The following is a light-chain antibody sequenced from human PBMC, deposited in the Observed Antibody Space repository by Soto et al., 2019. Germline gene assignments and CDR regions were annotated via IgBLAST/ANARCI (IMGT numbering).Light chain of an antibody. Sequence: EIVMTQSPATLSVSPGERATLSCRASQSVSSNLAWYQQKPGQAPRLLIYGASTRATGIPARFSGSGSGTEFTLTISSLQSEGFAVYYGQQYNNWPLTFGGGTKVEIK. J-gene: IGKJ4*01. V-gene: IGKV3-15*01. CDR2: GAS. CDR1: QSVSSN. CDR3: QQYNNWPLT.